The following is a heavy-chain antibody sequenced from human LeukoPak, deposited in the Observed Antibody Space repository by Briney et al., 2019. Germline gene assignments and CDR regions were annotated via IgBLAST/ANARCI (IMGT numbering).Heavy chain of an antibody. CDR3: ARDQYYDILTLGGFDP. CDR1: GYTFTGYY. CDR2: INPNSGGT. D-gene: IGHD3-9*01. J-gene: IGHJ5*02. Sequence: GASVKVSCKASGYTFTGYYMHWVRQAPGQGLEWMGWINPNSGGTNYAQKFQGRVTMTRDTSISTAYMELSRLRSDDTAVYYCARDQYYDILTLGGFDPWGQGTLVTVSS. V-gene: IGHV1-2*02.